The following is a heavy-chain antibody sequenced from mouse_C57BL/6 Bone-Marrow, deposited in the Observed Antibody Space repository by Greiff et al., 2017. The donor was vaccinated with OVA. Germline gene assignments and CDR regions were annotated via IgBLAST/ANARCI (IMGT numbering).Heavy chain of an antibody. J-gene: IGHJ4*01. V-gene: IGHV5-17*01. CDR1: GFTFSDYG. D-gene: IGHD3-2*02. Sequence: EVQLVESGGGLVKPGGSLKLSCAASGFTFSDYGMHWVRQAPEKGLEWVAYISSGSSTIYYADTVKGRFTISRDNAKNTLCLQMTSLRSEDTAMYYCARGAAQALYAMDYWGQGTSVTVSS. CDR2: ISSGSSTI. CDR3: ARGAAQALYAMDY.